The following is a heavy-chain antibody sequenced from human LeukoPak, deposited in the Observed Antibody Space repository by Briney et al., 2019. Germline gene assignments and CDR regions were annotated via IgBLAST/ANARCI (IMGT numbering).Heavy chain of an antibody. V-gene: IGHV3-49*03. Sequence: GGSLRLSCTAFGFTFGDYAMSWFRQAPGKGLEWVGFIRSKAYGGTTEYAASVKGRFTISRDDSKSIAYLQMNSLKTEDTAVYYCTRDRTYYYGSGSYHLFDYWGQGTLVTVSS. CDR2: IRSKAYGGTT. CDR1: GFTFGDYA. J-gene: IGHJ4*02. D-gene: IGHD3-10*01. CDR3: TRDRTYYYGSGSYHLFDY.